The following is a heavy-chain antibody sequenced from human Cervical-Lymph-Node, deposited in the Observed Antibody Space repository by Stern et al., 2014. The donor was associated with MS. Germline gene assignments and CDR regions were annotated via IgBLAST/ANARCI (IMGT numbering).Heavy chain of an antibody. J-gene: IGHJ4*02. V-gene: IGHV1-46*01. CDR3: ARAGSGNSNYFDY. D-gene: IGHD3-22*01. Sequence: QVQLVESGAEVKKPGASVKISCKASGYTFTAYYLYWVRQASGQGLEWMGIINPTGGSTTYAQTFQGRVTMTADTSPSTVYMDLSSLTSEDTAIYYCARAGSGNSNYFDYWGQGTLVTVSP. CDR2: INPTGGST. CDR1: GYTFTAYY.